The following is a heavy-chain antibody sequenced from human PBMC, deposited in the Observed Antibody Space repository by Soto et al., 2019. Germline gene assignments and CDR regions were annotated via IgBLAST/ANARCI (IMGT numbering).Heavy chain of an antibody. D-gene: IGHD3-22*01. CDR3: ARDTGDDSSGYYPRPFDY. V-gene: IGHV1-69*13. Sequence: ASVKVSCKASGGTFSSYAISWVRQAPGQGLEWMGGIIPIFGTANYAQKFQGRVTITADESTSTAYMELSSLRSEDTAVYYCARDTGDDSSGYYPRPFDYWGQGTLVTVSS. CDR2: IIPIFGTA. CDR1: GGTFSSYA. J-gene: IGHJ4*02.